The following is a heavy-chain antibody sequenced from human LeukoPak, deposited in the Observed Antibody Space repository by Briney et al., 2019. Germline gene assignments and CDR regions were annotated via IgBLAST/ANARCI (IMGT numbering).Heavy chain of an antibody. CDR1: GYTFTGYY. Sequence: ASVKVSCKASGYTFTGYYMHWVRQAPGQGLEWMGWINPNSGGTNYAQKFQGRVTMTRDTSISTAYMELSRLRSDDTAVYYCARPYCSSTSCYKSRARWFDPWGQGTLVTVSS. D-gene: IGHD2-2*02. CDR3: ARPYCSSTSCYKSRARWFDP. CDR2: INPNSGGT. J-gene: IGHJ5*02. V-gene: IGHV1-2*02.